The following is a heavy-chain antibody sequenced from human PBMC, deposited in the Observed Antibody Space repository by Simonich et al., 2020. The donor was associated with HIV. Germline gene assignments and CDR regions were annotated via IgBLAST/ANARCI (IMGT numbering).Heavy chain of an antibody. Sequence: QVQLQQWGAGLLKPSETLSLTCAVYGGSFSGYYWSWSRQPPGKGLGWIGEINHSGITNYKSSLNSRATISVDNAKNQFSLKLSSVTAADTAIYYCARRDRELILYFDYWGQGNLVTVSS. CDR2: INHSGIT. CDR1: GGSFSGYY. CDR3: ARRDRELILYFDY. J-gene: IGHJ4*02. V-gene: IGHV4-34*01. D-gene: IGHD3-3*01.